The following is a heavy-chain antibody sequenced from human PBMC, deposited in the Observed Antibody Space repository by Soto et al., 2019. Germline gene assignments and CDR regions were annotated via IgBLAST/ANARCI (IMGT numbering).Heavy chain of an antibody. Sequence: SETLSLTCAVYGGSFSGYYWSWVRQPPGKGLEWSAEINHSGSTNYNPSLKSRVTISVDTSKNYFSLKLSFVTAADTAVYYCARALPVSRYCISIDCPRSGMDVWGQGTKVTVSS. V-gene: IGHV4-34*01. D-gene: IGHD2-2*01. J-gene: IGHJ6*02. CDR1: GGSFSGYY. CDR2: INHSGST. CDR3: ARALPVSRYCISIDCPRSGMDV.